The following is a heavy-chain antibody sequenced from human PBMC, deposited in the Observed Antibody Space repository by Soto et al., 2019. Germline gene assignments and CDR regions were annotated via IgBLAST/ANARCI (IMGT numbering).Heavy chain of an antibody. CDR2: TYFRSKWYN. CDR1: GDSVSSNTAS. D-gene: IGHD5-12*01. V-gene: IGHV6-1*01. J-gene: IGHJ5*02. CDR3: AKGDNLGPKTGYAFDP. Sequence: SXTLSLTCAISGDSVSSNTASWNWIRQSPSRGLEWLGRTYFRSKWYNDYAVSVKSRIIINPDTSNNQFSLQLNSVTPEDTAVYFCAKGDNLGPKTGYAFDPWGQGIMVTVSS.